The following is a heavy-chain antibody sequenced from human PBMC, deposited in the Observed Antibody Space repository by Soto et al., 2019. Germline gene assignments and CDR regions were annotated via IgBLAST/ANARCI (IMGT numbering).Heavy chain of an antibody. CDR1: GFTFSNYA. D-gene: IGHD3-22*01. CDR2: ISGSGGST. V-gene: IGHV3-23*01. J-gene: IGHJ4*02. CDR3: AKHDSSGYYVYDY. Sequence: EVQLLESGGGLVQPGGSLRLSCAASGFTFSNYAMSWVRQAPGKGLGWVSVISGSGGSTYYADSVKGRFTISRDNSKNTLFVQMNSLRAEDTALYYCAKHDSSGYYVYDYWGQGTLVTVSS.